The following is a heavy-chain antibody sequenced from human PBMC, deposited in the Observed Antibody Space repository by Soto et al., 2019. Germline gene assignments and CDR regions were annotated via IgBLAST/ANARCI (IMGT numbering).Heavy chain of an antibody. J-gene: IGHJ4*02. Sequence: GGSLRLSCAASGFTFSSYSINWVRQAPGKGLEWLSYIASSGATYYADSVKGRFTISRDNAKNSLYLQMSSLTDEDTAVYYCARRGFSGTYSDYWGQGTLVTVSS. CDR3: ARRGFSGTYSDY. CDR1: GFTFSSYS. V-gene: IGHV3-48*02. D-gene: IGHD1-26*01. CDR2: IASSGAT.